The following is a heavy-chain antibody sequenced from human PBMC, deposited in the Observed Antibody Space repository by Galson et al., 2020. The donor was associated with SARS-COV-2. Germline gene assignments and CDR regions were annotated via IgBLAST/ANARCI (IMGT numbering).Heavy chain of an antibody. CDR2: IDWDDDK. CDR3: ARGSYYYGSGRYLKYGMDV. D-gene: IGHD3-10*01. Sequence: SGPTLVKPTQTLTLTCTFSGFSLSTSGMCVSWIRQPPGKALEWLALIDWDDDKYYSTSLKTRLTISKDTSKNQVVLTMTNMDPVDTATYYCARGSYYYGSGRYLKYGMDVWGQGTTVTVSS. J-gene: IGHJ6*02. CDR1: GFSLSTSGMC. V-gene: IGHV2-70*01.